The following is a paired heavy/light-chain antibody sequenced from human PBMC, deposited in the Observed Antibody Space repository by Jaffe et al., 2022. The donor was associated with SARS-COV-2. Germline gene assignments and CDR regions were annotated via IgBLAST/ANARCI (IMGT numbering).Light chain of an antibody. CDR1: SSNIGSNY. CDR2: KNT. CDR3: SAWDDSLSGQV. Sequence: QSVLTQPPSASGTPGQRVTISCSGSSSNIGSNYVYWYQQLPGTAPKLLIYKNTQRPSGVPDRFSGSKSGTSASLAISGLRSEDEADYYCSAWDDSLSGQVFGGGTKLTVL. J-gene: IGLJ3*02. V-gene: IGLV1-47*01.
Heavy chain of an antibody. CDR1: GFTFDDYA. V-gene: IGHV3-9*01. Sequence: EVQLVESGGGLVQPGRSLRLSCAASGFTFDDYAMHWVRQAPGKGLEWVSGISWNSGIIAYADSVKGRFTISRDNAKNSLYLQMNSLRAEDTAFYYCAKDMTLDGVPAAFDYWAQGTLVSVSS. J-gene: IGHJ4*02. D-gene: IGHD6-13*01. CDR2: ISWNSGII. CDR3: AKDMTLDGVPAAFDY.